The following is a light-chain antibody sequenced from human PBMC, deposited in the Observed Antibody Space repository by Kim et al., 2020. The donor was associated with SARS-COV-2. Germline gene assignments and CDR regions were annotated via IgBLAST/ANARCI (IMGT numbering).Light chain of an antibody. Sequence: DIQMTQSPSSLAASVGDRVTIACRASQSISTYLNWYQQKPGKAPKLLIYAASGLQSGVPSRFSGSGSGTDFTLTISSLQPEDFATYYCQQSHTAPLLTFGGGTKVDIK. CDR2: AAS. CDR3: QQSHTAPLLT. CDR1: QSISTY. V-gene: IGKV1-39*01. J-gene: IGKJ4*01.